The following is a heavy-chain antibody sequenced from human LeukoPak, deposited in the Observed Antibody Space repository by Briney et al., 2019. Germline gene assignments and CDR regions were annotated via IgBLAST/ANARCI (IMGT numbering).Heavy chain of an antibody. CDR2: INHSGST. Sequence: SETRSLTCAVYGGSFSGYYWSWIRQPPGKGLEWIGEINHSGSTNYNPSLKSRVTISVDTSKNQFSLKLSSVTAADTAVYYCARGPSRAGYYGTDPWGQGTLVTVSS. D-gene: IGHD3-22*01. V-gene: IGHV4-34*01. CDR3: ARGPSRAGYYGTDP. J-gene: IGHJ5*02. CDR1: GGSFSGYY.